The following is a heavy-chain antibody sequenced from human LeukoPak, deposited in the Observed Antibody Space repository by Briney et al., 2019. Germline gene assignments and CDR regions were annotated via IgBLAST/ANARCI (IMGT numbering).Heavy chain of an antibody. D-gene: IGHD4-17*01. CDR3: AQGPDYGDRLDYFDY. CDR1: GFTFSRHW. J-gene: IGHJ4*02. Sequence: PGGSLRLSCGASGFTFSRHWMGWVRQAPGKGLEWVASIKQDGSQYYVDSVKGRFIISRDNAKNSLSLQMNSLRVEDTAVYYCAQGPDYGDRLDYFDYWGQGTLVTVSS. CDR2: IKQDGSQ. V-gene: IGHV3-7*01.